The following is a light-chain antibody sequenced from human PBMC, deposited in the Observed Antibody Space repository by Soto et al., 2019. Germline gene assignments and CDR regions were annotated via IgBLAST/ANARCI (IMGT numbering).Light chain of an antibody. CDR2: GAS. V-gene: IGKV3-15*01. CDR3: QQYNNWPPIT. Sequence: EIVLTQSPATLSVSPGERATLSCRASQSVSSKLAWYQQKPGQAPRLLIYGASTRATGIPARFSGSGSGTEFTLTISSLQSEDFAVYYCQQYNNWPPITLGQGTRLEIK. J-gene: IGKJ5*01. CDR1: QSVSSK.